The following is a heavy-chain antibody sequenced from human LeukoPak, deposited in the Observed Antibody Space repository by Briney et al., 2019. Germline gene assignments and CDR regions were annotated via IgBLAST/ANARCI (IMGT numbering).Heavy chain of an antibody. V-gene: IGHV3-30*18. CDR3: AKDRGHDYSNYETHFDY. CDR2: ISYDGSNK. Sequence: PGGSLRLSCAASGFTFSSYGMHWVRQAPGKGLEWVAVISYDGSNKYYADSVKGRFTISRDNSKNTLYLQMNSLRAEDTAVYYCAKDRGHDYSNYETHFDYWGQGTLVTVSS. D-gene: IGHD4-11*01. CDR1: GFTFSSYG. J-gene: IGHJ4*02.